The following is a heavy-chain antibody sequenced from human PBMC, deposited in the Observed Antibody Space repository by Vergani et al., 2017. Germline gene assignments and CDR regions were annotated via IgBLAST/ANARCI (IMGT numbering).Heavy chain of an antibody. J-gene: IGHJ4*02. D-gene: IGHD3-10*01. V-gene: IGHV3-11*01. CDR3: ARTPVLLWFGELTHYFDY. CDR2: ISSSGTTI. Sequence: QMQLVESGGDLVKPGGSLRLSCAASGFTFSDYYMSWIRQAPGKGLEWVSYISSSGTTIYYADSLKGRFTISRDNAKNSLYLQMNSLRAEDTAVYYCARTPVLLWFGELTHYFDYWGQGTLVTVSS. CDR1: GFTFSDYY.